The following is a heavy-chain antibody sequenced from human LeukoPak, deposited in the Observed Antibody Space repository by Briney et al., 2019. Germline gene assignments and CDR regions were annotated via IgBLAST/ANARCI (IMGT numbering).Heavy chain of an antibody. D-gene: IGHD2-2*01. J-gene: IGHJ5*02. Sequence: SQTLSLTCAVSGGSLIIGGYSWSSIRQPPGKGLEWLGYIYHSGSTYYNPSRKSRVTISVDMSNNQFSLKLSSVTAADTAVYYCARAPGGSYCSSTSCQVARYRFDPWGQGTLVTVSS. CDR1: GGSLIIGGYS. V-gene: IGHV4-30-2*01. CDR3: ARAPGGSYCSSTSCQVARYRFDP. CDR2: IYHSGST.